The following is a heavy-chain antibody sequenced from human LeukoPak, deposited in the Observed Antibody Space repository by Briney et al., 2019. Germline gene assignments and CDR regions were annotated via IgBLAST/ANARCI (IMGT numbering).Heavy chain of an antibody. CDR3: AKARGSYGSNFFDY. Sequence: PGGSLRPSCAASGFTFSSYAMSWVRQAPGKGLEWVSAISGSGGSTYYADSVEGRFTISRDNSKNTLYLQMNSLRAEDTAVYYCAKARGSYGSNFFDYWGQGTLVTVSS. CDR2: ISGSGGST. V-gene: IGHV3-23*01. CDR1: GFTFSSYA. J-gene: IGHJ4*02. D-gene: IGHD3-16*01.